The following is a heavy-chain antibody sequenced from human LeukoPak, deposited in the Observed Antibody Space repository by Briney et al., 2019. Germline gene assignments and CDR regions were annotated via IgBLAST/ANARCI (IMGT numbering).Heavy chain of an antibody. CDR1: GFTFSSYW. D-gene: IGHD3-10*01. Sequence: GGSLRLSCAASGFTFSSYWMSWVRQAPGKGLEWVANIKQDGSEKYYMDSVKGRFTISRDNAKNSLYLQMNSLRAEDTAVYYCARDPRYGSGSYYIPDAFDIWGQGTMVTVSS. V-gene: IGHV3-7*01. J-gene: IGHJ3*02. CDR3: ARDPRYGSGSYYIPDAFDI. CDR2: IKQDGSEK.